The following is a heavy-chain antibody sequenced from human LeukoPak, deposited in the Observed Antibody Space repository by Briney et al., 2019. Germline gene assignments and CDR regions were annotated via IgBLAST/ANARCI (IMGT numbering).Heavy chain of an antibody. J-gene: IGHJ3*02. Sequence: PGGSLRLSCAASGFTFSSYSMNWVRQAPGKGLEWVSSISSSSYIYYADSVKGRFTISRDNDKNSLYLQMNSLRAEDTAVYYCARDQKLLEAFDIWGQGTMVTVSS. D-gene: IGHD1-1*01. CDR3: ARDQKLLEAFDI. CDR1: GFTFSSYS. CDR2: ISSSSYI. V-gene: IGHV3-21*01.